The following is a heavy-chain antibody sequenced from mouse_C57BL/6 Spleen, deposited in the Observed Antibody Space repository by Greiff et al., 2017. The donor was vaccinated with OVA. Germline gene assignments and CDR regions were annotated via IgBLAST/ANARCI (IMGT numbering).Heavy chain of an antibody. CDR1: GFTFSSYA. Sequence: DVMLVESGGGLVKPGGSLKLSCAASGFTFSSYAMSWVRQTPEKRLEWVATISDGGSYTYYPDNVKGRFTISRDNAKNNLYLQMSHLKSEDTAMYYCARDRDDYLPDFDVWGTGTTVTVSS. D-gene: IGHD2-4*01. V-gene: IGHV5-4*01. J-gene: IGHJ1*03. CDR2: ISDGGSYT. CDR3: ARDRDDYLPDFDV.